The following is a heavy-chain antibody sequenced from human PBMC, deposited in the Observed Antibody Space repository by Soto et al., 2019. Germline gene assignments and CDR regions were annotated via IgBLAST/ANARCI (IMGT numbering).Heavy chain of an antibody. J-gene: IGHJ4*02. CDR1: GGTFSSYA. CDR2: IIPIFGTT. V-gene: IGHV1-69*12. CDR3: ARAGYSGYEADY. D-gene: IGHD5-12*01. Sequence: QVQLVQSGAEVKKPGSSVKVSCKASGGTFSSYAISWVRQAPGQGLEWMGGIIPIFGTTNYAQKFQGRVTVTADESTTTAYMELSSLRSEDTAVYYCARAGYSGYEADYWGQGTLVTVSS.